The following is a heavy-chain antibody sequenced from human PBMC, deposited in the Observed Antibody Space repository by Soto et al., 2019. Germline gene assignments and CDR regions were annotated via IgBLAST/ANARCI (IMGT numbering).Heavy chain of an antibody. CDR2: ISGSGGST. D-gene: IGHD6-25*01. V-gene: IGHV3-23*01. CDR3: ADDCAATYRGSLDK. J-gene: IGHJ4*01. CDR1: GFTFSSHA. Sequence: GGSRILSCAASGFTFSSHAMRWVRQAPGKGLEWVSAISGSGGSTYYADSVKGRFTISRDNSKNTLYLQMNSLRAEDTAVYYCADDCAATYRGSLDKGGQGDLVTV.